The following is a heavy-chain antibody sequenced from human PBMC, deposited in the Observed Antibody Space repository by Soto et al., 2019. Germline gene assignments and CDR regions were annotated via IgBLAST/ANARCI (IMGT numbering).Heavy chain of an antibody. V-gene: IGHV3-53*01. CDR1: GFTVSSHY. CDR3: ATTVTRLIAFDV. D-gene: IGHD4-17*01. J-gene: IGHJ3*01. Sequence: GGSLRLSCAASGFTVSSHYMSWVRQTPGKGLKWVSILYASDSTFYADSVEGRFTISRDNSKNTVYLQLNSLRAEDTAVYYCATTVTRLIAFDVWGQGTMVTVSS. CDR2: LYASDST.